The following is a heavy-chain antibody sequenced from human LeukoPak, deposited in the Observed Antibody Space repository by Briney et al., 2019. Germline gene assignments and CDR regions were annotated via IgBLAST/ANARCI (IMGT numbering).Heavy chain of an antibody. D-gene: IGHD6-19*01. CDR1: GYTLTELS. CDR2: FDPEDGET. V-gene: IGHV1-24*01. CDR3: ATVGAVAGGFDY. Sequence: ASVKVSCKVSGYTLTELSMRWVRQAPGKGLEWMGGFDPEDGETIYAQKFQGRVTMTEDTSTDTAYMELSSLRSEDTAVYYSATVGAVAGGFDYWGQGTLVTVSS. J-gene: IGHJ4*02.